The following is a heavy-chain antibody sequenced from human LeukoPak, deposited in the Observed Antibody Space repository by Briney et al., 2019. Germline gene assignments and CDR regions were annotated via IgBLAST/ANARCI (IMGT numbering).Heavy chain of an antibody. J-gene: IGHJ6*03. Sequence: SETLSPTCTVSGGSISSYYWSWIRQPPGKGLEWIGYIYYSGSTNYNPSLKSRVTISVDTSKNQFSLKLSSVTAADTAVYYCARETSQKGAHYMDVWGKGTTVTISS. D-gene: IGHD3-16*01. CDR3: ARETSQKGAHYMDV. CDR1: GGSISSYY. V-gene: IGHV4-59*01. CDR2: IYYSGST.